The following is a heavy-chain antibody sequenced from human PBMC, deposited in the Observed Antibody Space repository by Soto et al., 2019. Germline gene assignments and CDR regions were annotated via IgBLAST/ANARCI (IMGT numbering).Heavy chain of an antibody. V-gene: IGHV1-69*01. Sequence: QVRLVQSGAEVKKPGSSVKVSCKASGGTFSTYGITWVRQASGQGLEWMGGIIPIFGTIKFAQKFQGRLTITPDESTSTVYMELSSLTSEDTAVYYCASRERVDAFDVWGQGTMVTVSS. CDR3: ASRERVDAFDV. CDR1: GGTFSTYG. CDR2: IIPIFGTI. J-gene: IGHJ3*01. D-gene: IGHD1-26*01.